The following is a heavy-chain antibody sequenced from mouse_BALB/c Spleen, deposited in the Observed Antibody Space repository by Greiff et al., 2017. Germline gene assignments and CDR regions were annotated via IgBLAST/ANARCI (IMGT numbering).Heavy chain of an antibody. D-gene: IGHD1-2*01. CDR2: ISSGSSTN. CDR3: ARSIHYYGYNYAMDY. Sequence: EVKLMESGGGLVQPGGSRKLSCAASGFTFSSFGMHWVRQAPEKGLEWVAYISSGSSTNYYADTVKGRFTISRDNPKNTLFLQMTSLRSEDTAMYYCARSIHYYGYNYAMDYWGQGTSVTVSS. V-gene: IGHV5-17*02. J-gene: IGHJ4*01. CDR1: GFTFSSFG.